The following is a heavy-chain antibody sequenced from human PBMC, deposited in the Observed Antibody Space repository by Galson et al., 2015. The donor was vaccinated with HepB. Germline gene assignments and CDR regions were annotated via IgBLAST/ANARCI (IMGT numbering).Heavy chain of an antibody. J-gene: IGHJ2*01. V-gene: IGHV3-23*01. CDR1: GFTFSSYA. D-gene: IGHD5-24*01. CDR2: ISGSGGST. Sequence: SLRLSCAASGFTFSSYAMSWVRQAPGKGLEWVSAISGSGGSTYYADSVKGRFTISRDNSKNTLYLQMNSLRAEDTAVYYCAKSSSLEMATITRVWYFDLWGRGTLVTVSS. CDR3: AKSSSLEMATITRVWYFDL.